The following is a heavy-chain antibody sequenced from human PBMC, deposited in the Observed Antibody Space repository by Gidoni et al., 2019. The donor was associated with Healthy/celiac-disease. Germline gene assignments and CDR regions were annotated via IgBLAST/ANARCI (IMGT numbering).Heavy chain of an antibody. V-gene: IGHV3-11*01. CDR2: ISSSGSTI. J-gene: IGHJ5*02. CDR1: GSTFSDYY. Sequence: QVQLVVSGGGLVKPGGSRRLSCAAPGSTFSDYYMSWIRQAPGKGLEWVSYISSSGSTIYHADSVRGRFTISRDNAKNSLYLQMNSLRAEDTAVYYCARVSDYYDSSGYSVWYDPWGQGTLVTVSS. CDR3: ARVSDYYDSSGYSVWYDP. D-gene: IGHD3-22*01.